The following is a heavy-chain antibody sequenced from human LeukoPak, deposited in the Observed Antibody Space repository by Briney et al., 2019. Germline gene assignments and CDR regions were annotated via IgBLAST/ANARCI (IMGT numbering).Heavy chain of an antibody. CDR2: ISGSGGST. CDR3: AGSMVRGVIGI. J-gene: IGHJ4*02. CDR1: GFTFSSYA. Sequence: GGSLRLSCAASGFTFSSYAMGWVRQAPGKGLEWVSAISGSGGSTYYADSVKGRFTISRDNSKNTLYLQMNSLRAEDTAVYYCAGSMVRGVIGIWGQGTLVTVSS. V-gene: IGHV3-23*01. D-gene: IGHD3-10*01.